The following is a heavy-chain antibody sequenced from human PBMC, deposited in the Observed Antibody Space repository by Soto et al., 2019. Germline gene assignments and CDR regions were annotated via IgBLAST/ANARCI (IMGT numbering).Heavy chain of an antibody. D-gene: IGHD3-16*01. CDR2: IYWDDDK. Sequence: QITLKESGPTLVKPTQTLTLTCTFSGFSLTTRGVGVGWIRQPPGKALECIALIYWDDDKRYTPSLQSRLSITNDTSKNQVVMTTTNVDPVDTATYYCAHIPDYYQYDWFDPWGQGTLVSVSS. J-gene: IGHJ5*02. CDR3: AHIPDYYQYDWFDP. CDR1: GFSLTTRGVG. V-gene: IGHV2-5*02.